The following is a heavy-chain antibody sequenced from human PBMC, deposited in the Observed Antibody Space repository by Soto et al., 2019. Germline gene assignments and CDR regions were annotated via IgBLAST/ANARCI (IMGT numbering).Heavy chain of an antibody. J-gene: IGHJ4*02. D-gene: IGHD2-8*01. CDR3: ARGPPNTY. Sequence: GCRWSSKRQPPGKGLEWIGYIYHSGSTYYNPSLKSRVTISVDRSKNQFSLKLSSVTAADTAVYYCARGPPNTYWGQGTLVTVSS. CDR1: GCR. CDR2: IYHSGST. V-gene: IGHV4-30-2*01.